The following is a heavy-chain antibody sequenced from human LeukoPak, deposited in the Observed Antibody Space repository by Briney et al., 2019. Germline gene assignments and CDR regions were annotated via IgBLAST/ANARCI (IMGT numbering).Heavy chain of an antibody. Sequence: ASVKVSCTASGYTFTTYAMHWVRQAPGQRLEWMGWINAGNGNTKYSQKFQGRVTITRDTSASTAYMELSSLRSEDTAVYYCARDRGCSGGSCSRVFDYWGQGTLVTVSS. CDR1: GYTFTTYA. V-gene: IGHV1-3*01. CDR3: ARDRGCSGGSCSRVFDY. CDR2: INAGNGNT. D-gene: IGHD2-15*01. J-gene: IGHJ4*02.